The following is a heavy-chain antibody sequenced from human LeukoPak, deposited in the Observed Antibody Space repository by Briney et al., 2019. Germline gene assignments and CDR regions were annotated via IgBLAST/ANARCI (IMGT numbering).Heavy chain of an antibody. CDR1: RLTFSSYA. CDR3: AKSMRIAAAGTGVDY. D-gene: IGHD6-13*01. CDR2: ISGSGGST. V-gene: IGHV3-23*01. Sequence: GGSLTLSCAASRLTFSSYAMIGVRQAPGKGLEWVSAISGSGGSTYYADSVKGLFTIYRDNSKNTLYLQMNSLRAEDTAVYYCAKSMRIAAAGTGVDYWGQGTLVTVSS. J-gene: IGHJ4*02.